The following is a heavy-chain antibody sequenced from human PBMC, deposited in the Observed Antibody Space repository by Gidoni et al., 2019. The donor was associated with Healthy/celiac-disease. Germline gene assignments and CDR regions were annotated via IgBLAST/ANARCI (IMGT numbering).Heavy chain of an antibody. CDR2: INSDGSST. CDR1: GFTFSSCW. Sequence: EVQLVESGGGLVQPGGSLSLSCDVPGFTFSSCWMRWVRQAPGKGLVWVSRINSDGSSTSYADSVKSRFTISRDNAKNTLYLQMNSLRAEDTAVYYCARVSSGWSLYNWFDPWGQGTLVTVSS. CDR3: ARVSSGWSLYNWFDP. D-gene: IGHD6-19*01. J-gene: IGHJ5*02. V-gene: IGHV3-74*01.